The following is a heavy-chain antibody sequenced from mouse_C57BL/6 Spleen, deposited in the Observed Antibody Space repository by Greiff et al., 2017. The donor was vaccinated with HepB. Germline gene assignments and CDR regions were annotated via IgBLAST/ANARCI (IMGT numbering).Heavy chain of an antibody. CDR1: GYAFSSYW. Sequence: QVQLQQSGAELVKPGASVKISCKASGYAFSSYWMNWVKQRPGKGLEWIGQIYPGDGDTNYNGMFKGKATLTADKSSSTAYMQLSSLTSEDSAVYFCARREYYGSSPWFAYWGQGTLVTVSA. J-gene: IGHJ3*01. CDR3: ARREYYGSSPWFAY. CDR2: IYPGDGDT. V-gene: IGHV1-80*01. D-gene: IGHD2-1*01.